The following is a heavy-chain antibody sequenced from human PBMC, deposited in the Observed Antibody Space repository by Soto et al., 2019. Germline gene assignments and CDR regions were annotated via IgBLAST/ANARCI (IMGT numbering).Heavy chain of an antibody. V-gene: IGHV6-1*01. J-gene: IGHJ3*02. CDR2: TYYRSKWYN. D-gene: IGHD6-19*01. Sequence: SQTLSLTCAISGDSVSSNSAAWNWIRQSPLRGLEWLGRTYYRSKWYNDYAVSVKSRITINPDTSKNQFSLQLNSVTPEDTAVYYCAREVLGGWEPLGAFDIWGQGTMVTVSS. CDR3: AREVLGGWEPLGAFDI. CDR1: GDSVSSNSAA.